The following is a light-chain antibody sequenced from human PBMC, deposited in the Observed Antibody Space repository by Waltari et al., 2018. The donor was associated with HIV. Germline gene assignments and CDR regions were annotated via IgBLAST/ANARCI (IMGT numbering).Light chain of an antibody. V-gene: IGKV1-NL1*01. J-gene: IGKJ2*01. CDR3: LQYYSPSYT. CDR2: TAS. CDR1: QGIDSS. Sequence: DIQMTQSPSSLSASVGDRVTITCRASQGIDSSLAWYQQKTGTAPKLLLFTASRMQSGGLSRFSGSASGTNYTLPIISLLPEDFATYFCLQYYSPSYTFGQGTKLEIE.